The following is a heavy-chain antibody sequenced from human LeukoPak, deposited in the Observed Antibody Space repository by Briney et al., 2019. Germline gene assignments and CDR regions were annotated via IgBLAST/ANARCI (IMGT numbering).Heavy chain of an antibody. Sequence: SETLSLTCAVDGGSFSGYYWSWIRQPPGKGLEWIGEINHSGSTNYNPSLKSRVTISVDTSKNQFSLKLSSVTAADTAVYYCARNGAYSGSHLRPLTYWGQGTLVTVSS. J-gene: IGHJ4*02. CDR1: GGSFSGYY. CDR3: ARNGAYSGSHLRPLTY. V-gene: IGHV4-34*01. CDR2: INHSGST. D-gene: IGHD1-26*01.